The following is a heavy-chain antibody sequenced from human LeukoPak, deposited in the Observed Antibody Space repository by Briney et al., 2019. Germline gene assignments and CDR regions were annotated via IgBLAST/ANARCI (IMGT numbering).Heavy chain of an antibody. CDR1: GFTFSDYW. Sequence: GGSLRLSCAASGFTFSDYWIHWVRQAPGKGLVWVSRINTDRSITNYADSVKGRFSISRDNAKNTLYLQMSSLRAEDTAVYYCARDRGPRTGLMVREAYDYWGQGTLVTVSS. CDR3: ARDRGPRTGLMVREAYDY. D-gene: IGHD3-10*01. V-gene: IGHV3-74*01. J-gene: IGHJ4*02. CDR2: INTDRSIT.